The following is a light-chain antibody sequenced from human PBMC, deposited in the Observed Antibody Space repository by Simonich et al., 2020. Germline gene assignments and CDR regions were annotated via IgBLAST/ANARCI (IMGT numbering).Light chain of an antibody. CDR3: QQYGSSPQT. Sequence: EIVLTQSPGTLSLSPGERATLSCRASQSVSSSYLAWYQQKPGLAPRLLIYDASIRATGIPDRFSGSGSGTDFTLTISRLEPEYFAVYYCQQYGSSPQTFGQGTKVEIK. CDR1: QSVSSSY. V-gene: IGKV3D-20*01. J-gene: IGKJ1*01. CDR2: DAS.